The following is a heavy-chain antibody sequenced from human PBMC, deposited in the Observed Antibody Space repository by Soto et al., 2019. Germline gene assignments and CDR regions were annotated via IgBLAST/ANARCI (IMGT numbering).Heavy chain of an antibody. J-gene: IGHJ4*02. CDR3: ARVGRGEYYYDSSGYYDY. V-gene: IGHV4-30-4*01. CDR2: IYYSGST. D-gene: IGHD3-22*01. CDR1: GGSISSGDYY. Sequence: QVQLQESGPGLVKPSQTLSLTCTVSGGSISSGDYYWSWIRQPPGKGLEWIGYIYYSGSTYYNPSLKRRVNISVDTSTNQFSLKLSSVTAADTAVYYCARVGRGEYYYDSSGYYDYWGQGTLVTVSS.